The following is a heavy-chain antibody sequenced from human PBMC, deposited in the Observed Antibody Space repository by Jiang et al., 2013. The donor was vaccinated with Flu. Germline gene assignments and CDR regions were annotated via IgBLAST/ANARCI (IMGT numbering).Heavy chain of an antibody. CDR2: TYYRSKWYN. CDR1: GDSVSSNSAA. V-gene: IGHV6-1*01. Sequence: QTLSLTCAISGDSVSSNSAAWNWIRQSPSRGLEWLGRTYYRSKWYNDYAVSVKSRITINPDTSKNQFSLQLNSVTPEDTAVYYCARVYPVAGTEDNWFDPWGQGTLVTVSS. D-gene: IGHD6-19*01. J-gene: IGHJ5*02. CDR3: ARVYPVAGTEDNWFDP.